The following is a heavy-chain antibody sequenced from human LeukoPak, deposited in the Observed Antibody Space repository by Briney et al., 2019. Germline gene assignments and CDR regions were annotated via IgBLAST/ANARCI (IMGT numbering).Heavy chain of an antibody. CDR3: AREEGGYVLY. J-gene: IGHJ4*02. V-gene: IGHV3-21*01. CDR2: IGGSTNYI. D-gene: IGHD5-12*01. Sequence: GGSLRLSCAASGFAFSRYNMNWVRQAPGRGLEWVSSIGGSTNYIYYGDSVKGRFTISRDNAKNSLYPQMNSLRAEDTAVYYCAREEGGYVLYWGQGTLVTVSS. CDR1: GFAFSRYN.